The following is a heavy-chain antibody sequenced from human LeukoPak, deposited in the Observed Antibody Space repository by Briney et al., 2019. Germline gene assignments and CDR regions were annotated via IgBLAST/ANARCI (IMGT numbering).Heavy chain of an antibody. CDR1: GYTFSRCA. CDR2: IDTKTGNP. CDR3: AIHPSDISGYFSY. J-gene: IGHJ4*02. D-gene: IGHD3-22*01. Sequence: GASVKVSCKASGYTFSRCAINWVRQAPGQGLEYMGWIDTKTGNPTYAQGFTGRFVFSLDTSVSTAYLQISSLKAEDTAEYYSAIHPSDISGYFSYWGQGALVTVSS. V-gene: IGHV7-4-1*02.